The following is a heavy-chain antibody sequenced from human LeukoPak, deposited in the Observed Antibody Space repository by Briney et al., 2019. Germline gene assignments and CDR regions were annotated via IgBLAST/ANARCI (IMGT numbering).Heavy chain of an antibody. CDR3: ARDSGRAYGMDV. V-gene: IGHV3-48*01. CDR2: ISAGSEAI. Sequence: GGSLRLSCTASGFTFSHFVMDWVRQAPGKGLEWVSYISAGSEAIYYADSVKGRFTVSRDNAENSLFLQMNNLGPEDTAVYYCARDSGRAYGMDVWGQGTTVTVSS. J-gene: IGHJ6*02. D-gene: IGHD1-26*01. CDR1: GFTFSHFV.